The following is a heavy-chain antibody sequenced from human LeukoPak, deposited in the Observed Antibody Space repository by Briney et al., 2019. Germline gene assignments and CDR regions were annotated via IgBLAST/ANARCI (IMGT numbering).Heavy chain of an antibody. J-gene: IGHJ4*02. Sequence: PGGSLRLSCAASGFTVSSNYMSWVRQAPGKGLEWVSVIYSGGSTYYADSVKGRFTISRDNSKNTLYLQMNSLRAEDTAVYYCARDRWQWLSGNDYWGQGTLVTVSS. CDR2: IYSGGST. V-gene: IGHV3-66*01. D-gene: IGHD6-19*01. CDR1: GFTVSSNY. CDR3: ARDRWQWLSGNDY.